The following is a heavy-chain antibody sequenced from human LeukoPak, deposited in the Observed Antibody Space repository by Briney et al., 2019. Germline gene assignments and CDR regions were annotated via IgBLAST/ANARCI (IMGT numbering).Heavy chain of an antibody. Sequence: GASVKVSCKASGYTFTGYYMHWGRQAPGQGLEGMGWINPNSGGTNYAQKFQGRVTITMDTAISTAYMELSRLRSEDTAVYYCARLLSSSSVIKYYFDYWGEGTLVTVYS. D-gene: IGHD6-6*01. CDR3: ARLLSSSSVIKYYFDY. CDR1: GYTFTGYY. J-gene: IGHJ4*02. V-gene: IGHV1-2*02. CDR2: INPNSGGT.